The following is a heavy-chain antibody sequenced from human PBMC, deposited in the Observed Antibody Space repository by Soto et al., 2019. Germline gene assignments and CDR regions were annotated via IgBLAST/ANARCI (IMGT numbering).Heavy chain of an antibody. Sequence: VQLVESGGGLVQPGGSLRLSCAASGFTFSTYTMYWVRQAPGKGLEWVALISNDGVDKYFADSVKGRFTISRDNSKNTLFLQMNSLRGEDTAVYFCARVTDPFSWFNPYYFDSWGQGTLVTVSS. CDR2: ISNDGVDK. D-gene: IGHD6-13*01. J-gene: IGHJ4*02. CDR3: ARVTDPFSWFNPYYFDS. V-gene: IGHV3-30-3*01. CDR1: GFTFSTYT.